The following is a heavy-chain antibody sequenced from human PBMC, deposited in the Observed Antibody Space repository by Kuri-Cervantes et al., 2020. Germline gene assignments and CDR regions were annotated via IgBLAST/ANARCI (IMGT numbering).Heavy chain of an antibody. CDR1: GFTFSNAW. V-gene: IGHV3-15*05. J-gene: IGHJ6*03. CDR2: IKSKTDGGTT. CDR3: ARAGSRGAYYYYYMDV. D-gene: IGHD3-10*01. Sequence: GGSLRLSCAASGFTFSNAWMSWVRQAPGKGLEWVGRIKSKTDGGTTDYAAPVKGRFTISRDDSKNTLYLQMNSLRAEDTTVYYCARAGSRGAYYYYYMDVWGKGTTVTVSS.